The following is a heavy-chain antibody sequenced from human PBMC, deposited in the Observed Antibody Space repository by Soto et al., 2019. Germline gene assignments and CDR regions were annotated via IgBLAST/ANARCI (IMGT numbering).Heavy chain of an antibody. CDR3: NRGSEYDFWSGYL. CDR1: GGTSTRYA. D-gene: IGHD3-3*01. J-gene: IGHJ4*02. V-gene: IGHV1-69*06. CDR2: IVPMFGTS. Sequence: QERLVQSGAEVRKPGSSVKVSCKVTGGTSTRYAINWVRQAPGQGLEWMGGIVPMFGTSKYAQKFQGRVTITAATSTNIAYMDLRSLRSEDTAVYYCNRGSEYDFWSGYLWGQGTLVSVSS.